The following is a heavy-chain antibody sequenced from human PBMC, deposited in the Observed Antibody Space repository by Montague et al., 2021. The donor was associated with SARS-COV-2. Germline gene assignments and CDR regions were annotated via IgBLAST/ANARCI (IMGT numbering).Heavy chain of an antibody. J-gene: IGHJ4*02. Sequence: SETLSLTCAVSGGSISSSNWWRWVRQPPGKGLEWIGEIYHSGSTNYNPSLKSRVTISVDKSKNQFSLKLSSVTAADTAVYYCARVPLKSITMIGNYFDYWGQGTLVTVSS. CDR3: ARVPLKSITMIGNYFDY. V-gene: IGHV4-4*02. D-gene: IGHD3-22*01. CDR1: GGSISSSNW. CDR2: IYHSGST.